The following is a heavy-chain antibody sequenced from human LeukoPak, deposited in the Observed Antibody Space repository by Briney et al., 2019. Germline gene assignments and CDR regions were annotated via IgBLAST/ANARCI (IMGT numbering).Heavy chain of an antibody. CDR1: GGTFSSYA. V-gene: IGHV1-69*01. Sequence: ASVKVSCKASGGTFSSYAISWVRQAPGQGLEWMGGIIPIFGTANYAQKFQGRVTITADESTSTAYMELGSLRSEDTAVYYCARVDYYGSGSFDYWGQGTLVTVSS. CDR2: IIPIFGTA. CDR3: ARVDYYGSGSFDY. J-gene: IGHJ4*02. D-gene: IGHD3-10*01.